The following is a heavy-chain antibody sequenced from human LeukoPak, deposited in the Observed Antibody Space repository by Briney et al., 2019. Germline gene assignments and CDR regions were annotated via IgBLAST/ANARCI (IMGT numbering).Heavy chain of an antibody. V-gene: IGHV1-2*02. CDR1: GYTFTGYY. J-gene: IGHJ4*02. CDR2: INPNSGGT. CDR3: ARMVPVIRRTGGFDY. D-gene: IGHD3-10*01. Sequence: GASVKVSCKASGYTFTGYYMHWVRQAPGQGLEWMGWINPNSGGTNYAQKFQGRVTMTRDTSISTAYTELSRLRSDDTAVYYCARMVPVIRRTGGFDYWGQGTLVTVSS.